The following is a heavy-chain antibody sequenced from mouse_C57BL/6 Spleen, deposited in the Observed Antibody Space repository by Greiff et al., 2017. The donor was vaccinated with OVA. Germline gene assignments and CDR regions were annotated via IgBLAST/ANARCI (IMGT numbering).Heavy chain of an antibody. CDR1: GYTFTDYY. CDR3: ARDSNYTFAY. D-gene: IGHD2-5*01. J-gene: IGHJ3*01. CDR2: INPNNGGT. Sequence: EVQLQQSGPELVKPGASVKISCKASGYTFTDYYMNWVKQSHGKSLEWIGDINPNNGGTSYNQKFKGKATLTVDKSSSTAYMKLRSLTSEDSAVYYCARDSNYTFAYWGQGTLVTVSA. V-gene: IGHV1-26*01.